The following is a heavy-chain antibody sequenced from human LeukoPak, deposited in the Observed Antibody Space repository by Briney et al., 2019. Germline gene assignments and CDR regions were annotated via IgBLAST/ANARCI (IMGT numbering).Heavy chain of an antibody. D-gene: IGHD2-2*01. Sequence: PSETLSLTCTVSGDSISTYYWTWIRQPPGNGLEWIGYVYNSGSTNYNPSLKSPFNISVDMSKNQSSLKLSSVTAADTAVYYCARSIVVVPAAMDWFDPWGQGTLVTVSS. CDR2: VYNSGST. J-gene: IGHJ5*02. V-gene: IGHV4-59*08. CDR1: GDSISTYY. CDR3: ARSIVVVPAAMDWFDP.